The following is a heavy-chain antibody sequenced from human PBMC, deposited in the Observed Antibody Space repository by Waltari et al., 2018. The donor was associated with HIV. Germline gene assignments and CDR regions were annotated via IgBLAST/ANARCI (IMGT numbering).Heavy chain of an antibody. Sequence: QVQLVQSGAEVKKPGSSVKVSCKASGGTFSSYAISWVRQAPGQGLEWMGGIIPIFGTANYAQKFQGRVTITADESTSTAYMELSSLRSEDTAVYYCARDTYAIFGVVYYYYGMDVWGQGTTVTVSS. CDR2: IIPIFGTA. CDR1: GGTFSSYA. V-gene: IGHV1-69*01. CDR3: ARDTYAIFGVVYYYYGMDV. D-gene: IGHD3-3*01. J-gene: IGHJ6*02.